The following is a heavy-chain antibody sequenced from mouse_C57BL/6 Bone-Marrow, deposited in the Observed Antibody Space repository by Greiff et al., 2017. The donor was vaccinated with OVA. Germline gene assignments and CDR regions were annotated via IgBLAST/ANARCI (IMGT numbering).Heavy chain of an antibody. V-gene: IGHV1-82*01. CDR3: ARYYYEGFAY. Sequence: VKLQESGPELVKPGASVKISCKASGYAFSSSWMNWVKQRPGKGLEWIGRIYPGDGDTNYNGKFKGKATLTADKSSSTAYMQLSSLTSEDSAVYFCARYYYEGFAYWGQGTLVTVSA. CDR1: GYAFSSSW. J-gene: IGHJ3*01. D-gene: IGHD1-1*01. CDR2: IYPGDGDT.